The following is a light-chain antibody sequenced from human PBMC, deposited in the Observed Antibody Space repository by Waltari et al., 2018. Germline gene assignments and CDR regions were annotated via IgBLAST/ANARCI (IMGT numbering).Light chain of an antibody. J-gene: IGLJ2*01. CDR1: SGDIGGYTY. CDR3: SSYSTSSTLVV. V-gene: IGLV2-14*01. CDR2: GVS. Sequence: QSALTQPASVSGSPGQSITISCTGTSGDIGGYTYVSWYQQHPGRAPKLMIYGVSDRPSGVSNRFSGSKSGNTASLTISGLQAEDEADYYCSSYSTSSTLVVFGGGTKLTVL.